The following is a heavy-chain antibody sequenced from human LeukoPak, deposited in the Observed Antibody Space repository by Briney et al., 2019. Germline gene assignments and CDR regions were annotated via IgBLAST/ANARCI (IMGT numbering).Heavy chain of an antibody. J-gene: IGHJ1*01. CDR3: ARFSSGYYHQYFQH. CDR2: IYYSGST. Sequence: PSQTLSLTCTVSGGSISSGGYYWSWIRQPPGKGLEWIGYIYYSGSTNYNPSLKSRVTISVDTSKNQFSLKLSSVTAADTAVYYCARFSSGYYHQYFQHWGQGTLVTVSS. D-gene: IGHD3-22*01. V-gene: IGHV4-61*08. CDR1: GGSISSGGYY.